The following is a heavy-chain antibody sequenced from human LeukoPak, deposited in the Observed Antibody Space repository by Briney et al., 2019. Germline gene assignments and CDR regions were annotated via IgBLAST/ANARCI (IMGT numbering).Heavy chain of an antibody. V-gene: IGHV4-59*01. CDR1: GGSISSYY. J-gene: IGHJ3*02. Sequence: PSETLSLTCSVSGGSISSYYWNFIRQPPGKGLEWIGNIYYSGSTNYNPSLKSRVTISIDTSKNQFSLKLSSVTAADTAVYYCAREARYCSSTSCYYGWFGEFDAFDIWGQGTMVTVSS. CDR3: AREARYCSSTSCYYGWFGEFDAFDI. D-gene: IGHD2-2*01. CDR2: IYYSGST.